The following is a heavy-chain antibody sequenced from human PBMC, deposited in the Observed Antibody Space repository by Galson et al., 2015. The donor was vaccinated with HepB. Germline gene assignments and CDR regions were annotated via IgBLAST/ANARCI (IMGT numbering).Heavy chain of an antibody. V-gene: IGHV4-34*01. J-gene: IGHJ6*02. D-gene: IGHD3-10*01. CDR2: INHSGST. CDR3: ARGLLVPYYYGSGSYSDTGYYYYYGMDV. CDR1: GGSFSGYY. Sequence: SETLSLTCAVYGGSFSGYYWSWIRQPPGKGLEWIGEINHSGSTNYNPSLKSRVTISVDTSKNQFSLKLSSVTAADTAVYYWARGLLVPYYYGSGSYSDTGYYYYYGMDVWGQGTTVPVSS.